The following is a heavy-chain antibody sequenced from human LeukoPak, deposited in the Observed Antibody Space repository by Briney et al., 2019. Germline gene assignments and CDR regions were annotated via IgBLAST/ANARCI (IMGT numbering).Heavy chain of an antibody. J-gene: IGHJ5*01. CDR1: GGSITTALYN. Sequence: PSETLSLTCTVSGGSITTALYNWGWIRQPPGKGLEWIGTISYSGSTYYKASLKSRVTISAGTSKNQFSLKLYSVTAADTAVYYCARHPTGFPNWFDSWGQGTLVTVSS. CDR2: ISYSGST. CDR3: ARHPTGFPNWFDS. D-gene: IGHD3-9*01. V-gene: IGHV4-39*01.